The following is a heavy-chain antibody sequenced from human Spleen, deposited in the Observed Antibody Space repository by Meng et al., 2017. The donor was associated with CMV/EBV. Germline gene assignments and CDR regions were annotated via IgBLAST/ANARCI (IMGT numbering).Heavy chain of an antibody. V-gene: IGHV3-9*01. CDR2: ISWNTGSI. J-gene: IGHJ6*02. D-gene: IGHD1-1*01. CDR1: GFTFDDYA. Sequence: SLKISCRASGFTFDDYAMHWVRQAPGKGLEWVSGISWNTGSIAYADSVKGRFTISRDNAKNSLYLKMNSLRAEDTALYFCAKDKGLELGGDYYYGMDVWGQGTTVTVSS. CDR3: AKDKGLELGGDYYYGMDV.